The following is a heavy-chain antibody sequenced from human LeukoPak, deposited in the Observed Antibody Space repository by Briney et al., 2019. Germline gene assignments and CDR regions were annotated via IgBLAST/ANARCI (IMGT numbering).Heavy chain of an antibody. V-gene: IGHV4-4*09. CDR2: IYTSGST. Sequence: SESLSLTCTVSGGSISSYYWSWIRQPPGKGLEWIGYIYTSGSTNYNPSLKSRVTISVDTSKNQFSLKLSSVTAADTAVYYCARRAGSYSIYYMDVWGKGTTVTVSS. CDR3: ARRAGSYSIYYMDV. J-gene: IGHJ6*03. D-gene: IGHD4-11*01. CDR1: GGSISSYY.